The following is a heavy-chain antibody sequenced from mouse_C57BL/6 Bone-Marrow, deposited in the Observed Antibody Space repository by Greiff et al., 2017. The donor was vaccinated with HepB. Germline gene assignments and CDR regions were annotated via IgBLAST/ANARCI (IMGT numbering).Heavy chain of an antibody. CDR3: ARAGDYEGFAY. V-gene: IGHV3-1*01. CDR1: GYSITSGYD. D-gene: IGHD2-4*01. J-gene: IGHJ3*01. Sequence: EVMLVESGPGMVKPSQSLSLTCTVTGYSITSGYDWHWIRHFPGNKLEWMGYISYSGSTNYNPSLKSRISITHDTSKNHFFLKLNSVTTEDTATYYCARAGDYEGFAYWGQGTLVTVSA. CDR2: ISYSGST.